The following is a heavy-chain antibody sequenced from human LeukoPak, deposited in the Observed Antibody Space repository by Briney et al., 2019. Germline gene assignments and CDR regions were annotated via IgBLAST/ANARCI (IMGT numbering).Heavy chain of an antibody. J-gene: IGHJ4*02. V-gene: IGHV3-13*01. CDR1: GFTFSTYD. Sequence: GGSLRLSCAASGFTFSTYDMHWVRQTTGKGLEWVSAIGAGGDTYYQDSVKGRFTISRDNSKNTLYLQMNSLRAEDTAVYYCAKGGVQWLALYFDYWGQGTLVTVSS. D-gene: IGHD6-19*01. CDR3: AKGGVQWLALYFDY. CDR2: IGAGGDT.